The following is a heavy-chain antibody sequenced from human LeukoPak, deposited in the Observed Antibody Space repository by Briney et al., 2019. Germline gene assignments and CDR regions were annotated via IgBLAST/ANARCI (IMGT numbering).Heavy chain of an antibody. CDR2: INPSGGST. CDR1: GYTFTSYY. CDR3: ARTNPTRLFQYLFDY. Sequence: ASVKVSCKASGYTFTSYYMHWVRQAPGQGLEWMGIINPSGGSTSYAQKFQGRVTMTRDTSTSTVYMELSSLRSEDTAVYYCARTNPTRLFQYLFDYWGQGTLVTVSS. J-gene: IGHJ4*02. D-gene: IGHD3-22*01. V-gene: IGHV1-46*01.